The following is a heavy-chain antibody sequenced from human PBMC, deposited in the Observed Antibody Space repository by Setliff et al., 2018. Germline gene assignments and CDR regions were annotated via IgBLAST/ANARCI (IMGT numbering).Heavy chain of an antibody. CDR3: ARMSGFQYIDV. CDR1: GDSISSRRNY. D-gene: IGHD3-3*01. CDR2: IYTSWST. Sequence: PSETLSLTCTVSGDSISSRRNYWGWFRQPAGKELELIGQIYTSWSTNYNPSLKSRVTLSLDTSKNQFSLSLTSVTAEDTAVYYCARMSGFQYIDVWDKGTTVTSP. J-gene: IGHJ6*03. V-gene: IGHV4-61*09.